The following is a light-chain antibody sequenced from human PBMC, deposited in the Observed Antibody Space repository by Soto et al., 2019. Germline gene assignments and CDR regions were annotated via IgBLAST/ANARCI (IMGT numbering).Light chain of an antibody. V-gene: IGKV1D-12*01. J-gene: IGKJ1*01. Sequence: DIQMTQSPSSVSASVGDRVTITCRASQAISTWLAWYQQKPGKAPKLLIYAASTLQTGVPARFSGSGSGTDFTLTISSLQPEDFATYYCQQDNSFPRTFGQGTKVEIK. CDR3: QQDNSFPRT. CDR2: AAS. CDR1: QAISTW.